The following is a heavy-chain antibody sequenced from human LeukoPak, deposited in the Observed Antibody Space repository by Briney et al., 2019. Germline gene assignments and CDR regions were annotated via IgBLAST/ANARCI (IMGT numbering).Heavy chain of an antibody. CDR3: ARANLAYYYDSTRAGGAFDI. V-gene: IGHV3-7*01. CDR2: IKQDRSEK. D-gene: IGHD3-22*01. J-gene: IGHJ3*02. Sequence: GGSLRLSCAASGFTFSNNWMSWVRQAPGKGLEWVANIKQDRSEKYYVDAVKGRFTISRDNAKNSLYQQMNSLRAEDTAVYYCARANLAYYYDSTRAGGAFDIWGQGTMVTVSS. CDR1: GFTFSNNW.